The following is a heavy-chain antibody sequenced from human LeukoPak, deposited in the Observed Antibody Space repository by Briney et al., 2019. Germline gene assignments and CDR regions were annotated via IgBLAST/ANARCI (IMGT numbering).Heavy chain of an antibody. J-gene: IGHJ6*02. CDR1: GGTFSSYA. D-gene: IGHD5-24*01. CDR3: ARDTRDGYNFAATYYYYGMDV. Sequence: ASVKVSCKASGGTFSSYAISWVRQAPGQGLEWMGRIIPILGIANYAQKFQGRVTITADKSTSTAYMELSSLRSEDTAVYYCARDTRDGYNFAATYYYYGMDVWGQGTTVTVSS. CDR2: IIPILGIA. V-gene: IGHV1-69*04.